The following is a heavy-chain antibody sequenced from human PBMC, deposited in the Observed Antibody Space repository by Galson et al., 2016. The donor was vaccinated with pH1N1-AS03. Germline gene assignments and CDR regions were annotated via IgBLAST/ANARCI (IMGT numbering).Heavy chain of an antibody. CDR1: GDSFSSYA. Sequence: SVKVSCKDSGDSFSSYAFTWVRLAPGQGLEWMGGIIPIFGKPQYAQKFQGRVTITVDESTTTVYMDLSSLISDDTAMYYCARDGPGIVRANAHWGQGTLVTVSS. CDR2: IIPIFGKP. CDR3: ARDGPGIVRANAH. D-gene: IGHD1-14*01. V-gene: IGHV1-69*13. J-gene: IGHJ1*01.